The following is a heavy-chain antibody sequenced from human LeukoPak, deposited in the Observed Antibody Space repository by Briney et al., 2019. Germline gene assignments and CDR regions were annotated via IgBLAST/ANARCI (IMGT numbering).Heavy chain of an antibody. V-gene: IGHV3-11*01. CDR1: GFTFSDYY. D-gene: IGHD1-26*01. CDR2: ISSSGSTI. Sequence: GSLRLSCAASGFTFSDYYMSWIRQAPGKGLEWVPYISSSGSTIYYADSVKGRFTISRDNAKNSLYLQMNSLRAEDTAVYYCASGSSEYYYYYGMDVWGQGTTVTVSS. CDR3: ASGSSEYYYYYGMDV. J-gene: IGHJ6*02.